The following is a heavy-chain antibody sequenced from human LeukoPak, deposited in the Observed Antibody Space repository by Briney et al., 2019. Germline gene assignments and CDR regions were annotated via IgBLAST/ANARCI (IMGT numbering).Heavy chain of an antibody. J-gene: IGHJ3*02. CDR1: GGSISRYD. CDR2: IYYSGST. V-gene: IGHV4-59*01. CDR3: ARDRPDYCGGDCYSDAFHI. D-gene: IGHD2-21*02. Sequence: SETLCLTCAGSGGSISRYDWSWIRQPPGKGLEWIGYIYYSGSTNYNPSLKSRVTISVDTSKNQFSLKLSSVTAADTAVYYCARDRPDYCGGDCYSDAFHIWGQGTMVTVSS.